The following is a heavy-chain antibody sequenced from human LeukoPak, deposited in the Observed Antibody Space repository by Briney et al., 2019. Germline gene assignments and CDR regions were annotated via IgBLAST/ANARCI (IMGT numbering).Heavy chain of an antibody. D-gene: IGHD2/OR15-2a*01. CDR3: PRDSVCNDY. J-gene: IGHJ4*02. Sequence: PGGSLRLSCAASGFNFSTYWMSWVRQAPGKGLEWVANIKQDGSEKYYVDSVKGRFTISRDNAKNSLYLQMNSLRAEDTAMYYCPRDSVCNDYCGQGTLITVSS. V-gene: IGHV3-7*01. CDR1: GFNFSTYW. CDR2: IKQDGSEK.